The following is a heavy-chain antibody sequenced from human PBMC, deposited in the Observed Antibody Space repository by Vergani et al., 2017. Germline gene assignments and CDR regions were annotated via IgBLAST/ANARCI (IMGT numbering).Heavy chain of an antibody. CDR2: IYYSGST. J-gene: IGHJ6*03. Sequence: QVQLQESGPGLVKPSETLSLTCTVSGGSISSYHWSWIRQPPGKGLEWIGYIYYSGSTNYNPSLKSRVTISVDTSKNQFSLKLSSVTAADTAVYYCARAVVPAARYYYYYMDVWGKGTTVTVSS. D-gene: IGHD2-2*01. V-gene: IGHV4-59*01. CDR1: GGSISSYH. CDR3: ARAVVPAARYYYYYMDV.